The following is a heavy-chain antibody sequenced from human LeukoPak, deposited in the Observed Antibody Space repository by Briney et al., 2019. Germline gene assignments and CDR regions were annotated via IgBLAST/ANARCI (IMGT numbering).Heavy chain of an antibody. V-gene: IGHV3-9*01. CDR2: ISWNSGSI. CDR1: GFTFDDYA. D-gene: IGHD3-16*02. Sequence: PGRSLRLSCAASGFTFDDYAMHWVRQAPGKGLEWVSGISWNSGSIGYADSVKGRFTISRDNAKNSLYLQMNSLRAEDTALYYCAEDSYDYVWGSYRKILKGTFDYWGQGTLVTVSS. J-gene: IGHJ4*02. CDR3: AEDSYDYVWGSYRKILKGTFDY.